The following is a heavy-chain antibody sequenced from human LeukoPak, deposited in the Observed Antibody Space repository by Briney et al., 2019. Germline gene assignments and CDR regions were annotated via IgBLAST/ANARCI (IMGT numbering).Heavy chain of an antibody. D-gene: IGHD2-15*01. V-gene: IGHV1-18*04. CDR2: ISAYNGNT. J-gene: IGHJ6*04. CDR3: ARVPGAAYYYGMDV. CDR1: GYTFTSYG. Sequence: ASVKVSCKASGYTFTSYGISWVRQAPGQGLEWMGWISAYNGNTNYAQKPQGRVIMTTDTSTSTAYMELRSLRSDDTAVYYCARVPGAAYYYGMDVWGKGTTVTVSS.